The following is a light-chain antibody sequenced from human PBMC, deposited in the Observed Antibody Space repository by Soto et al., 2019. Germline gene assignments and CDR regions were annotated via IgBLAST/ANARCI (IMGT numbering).Light chain of an antibody. V-gene: IGKV1-9*01. CDR3: QQLNNYPLT. J-gene: IGKJ4*01. Sequence: DIQLTQSPSFLSASLGDRVTITCRASQGIGSYLAWYRQKPGKAPRLLIYAASTLQSGVPSRFSGSGSDTEFTLTISSLQPEDFATYYCQQLNNYPLTFGGGTKVDIK. CDR2: AAS. CDR1: QGIGSY.